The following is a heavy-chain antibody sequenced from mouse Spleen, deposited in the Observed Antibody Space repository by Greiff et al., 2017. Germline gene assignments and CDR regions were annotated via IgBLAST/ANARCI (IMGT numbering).Heavy chain of an antibody. V-gene: IGHV14-4*01. Sequence: VQLQQSGAELVRPGASVKMSCTASGFNFTDDYIHWVKQRPGQGLEWIGWIYPESGATEYASKFQGKATITADTSSNTAYLQLSSLTSEETAVHYWSRGRLGRHYAMDYWGQGNPVTVSS. J-gene: IGHJ4*01. CDR2: IYPESGAT. CDR3: SRGRLGRHYAMDY. CDR1: GFNFTDDY. D-gene: IGHD4-1*01.